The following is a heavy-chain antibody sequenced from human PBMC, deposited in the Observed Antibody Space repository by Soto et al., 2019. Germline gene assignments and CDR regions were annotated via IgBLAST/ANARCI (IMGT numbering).Heavy chain of an antibody. CDR3: ARRAYCSSTSCYGPHFDY. CDR1: GGSVSSDSYY. J-gene: IGHJ4*02. CDR2: IYYSGST. Sequence: SETLSLTCTDSGGSVSSDSYYWSWIRQSPGKGLEWIAYIYYSGSTNYNPSLKSRVTISLDTPKNQFSLKLSSVTAADTAVYYCARRAYCSSTSCYGPHFDYWGQGTLVTVSS. D-gene: IGHD2-2*01. V-gene: IGHV4-61*01.